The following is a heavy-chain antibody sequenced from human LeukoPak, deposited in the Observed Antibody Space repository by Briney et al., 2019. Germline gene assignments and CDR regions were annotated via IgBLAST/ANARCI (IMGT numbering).Heavy chain of an antibody. Sequence: PGGSLRLSCAASGFTFSSYSMNWVRQAPGKGLEWVSSISSSSVYMYYADSVKGRFTISRDNAKNSLYLQMHSLRAEDTAVYYCARLKGGCSGGSCYALNWGQGTLVTVSS. CDR3: ARLKGGCSGGSCYALN. CDR1: GFTFSSYS. J-gene: IGHJ4*02. CDR2: ISSSSVYM. V-gene: IGHV3-21*01. D-gene: IGHD2-15*01.